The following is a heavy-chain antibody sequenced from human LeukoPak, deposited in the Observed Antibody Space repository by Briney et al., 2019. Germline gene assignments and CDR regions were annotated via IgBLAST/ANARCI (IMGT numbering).Heavy chain of an antibody. Sequence: PSETLSLTCTVSGGSISSSSYYWGWIRRPPGKGLEWIGSIYYSGSTYYNPSLKSRVTISVDTSKIQFSLKLSSVTAADTAVYYCARERITTNSVDYWGQGTLVTVSS. J-gene: IGHJ4*02. D-gene: IGHD3-10*01. CDR3: ARERITTNSVDY. CDR1: GGSISSSSYY. CDR2: IYYSGST. V-gene: IGHV4-39*01.